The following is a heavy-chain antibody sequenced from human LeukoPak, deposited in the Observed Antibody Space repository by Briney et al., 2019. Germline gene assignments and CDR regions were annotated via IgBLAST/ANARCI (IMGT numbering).Heavy chain of an antibody. J-gene: IGHJ4*02. CDR3: ARDLVWNYGAEGSEVDY. CDR1: GFTFSRFW. Sequence: GGSLRLSCAASGFTFSRFWMSWVRQAPGKGMEGVANIKQDGSEKYYVDSVKGRFTISRDNAKNSLYLQMNSLRAEDTAVYYCARDLVWNYGAEGSEVDYWGQGTLVTVSS. D-gene: IGHD1-7*01. V-gene: IGHV3-7*01. CDR2: IKQDGSEK.